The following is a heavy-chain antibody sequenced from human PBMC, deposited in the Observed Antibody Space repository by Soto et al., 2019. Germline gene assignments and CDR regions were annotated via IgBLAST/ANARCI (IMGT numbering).Heavy chain of an antibody. D-gene: IGHD3-16*02. CDR3: ARSNYDYVWGSYRSAHFDY. J-gene: IGHJ4*02. Sequence: ASVKVSCKTSGYTFTSYYMHWVRQAPGQGLEWMGIINPSGGSTSYAQKFQGRVTMTRDTSTSTVYMELSSLRSEDTAVYYCARSNYDYVWGSYRSAHFDYWGQGTLVTVSS. CDR2: INPSGGST. V-gene: IGHV1-46*01. CDR1: GYTFTSYY.